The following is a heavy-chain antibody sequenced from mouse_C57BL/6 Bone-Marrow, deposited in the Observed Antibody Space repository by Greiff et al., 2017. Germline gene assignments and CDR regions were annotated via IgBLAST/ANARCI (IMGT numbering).Heavy chain of an antibody. V-gene: IGHV1-55*01. Sequence: VKLQQPGAELVKPGASVKMSCKASGYTFTSYWITWVKQRPGQGLEWIGDIYPGSGSTNYNEKFKSKATLTVDTSSSTAYMQLSSLTSEDSAVYYCARWPGYSNYFDYWGQGTTLTVSS. J-gene: IGHJ2*01. CDR3: ARWPGYSNYFDY. D-gene: IGHD2-5*01. CDR2: IYPGSGST. CDR1: GYTFTSYW.